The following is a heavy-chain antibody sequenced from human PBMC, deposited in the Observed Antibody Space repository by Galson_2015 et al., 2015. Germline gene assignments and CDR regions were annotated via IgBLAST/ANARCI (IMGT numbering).Heavy chain of an antibody. CDR3: ARGYYDSSGYYQIFDY. J-gene: IGHJ4*02. D-gene: IGHD3-22*01. CDR2: ISYDGSNK. CDR1: GFTFSSYA. V-gene: IGHV3-30-3*01. Sequence: SLRLSCAASGFTFSSYAMHWVRQAPGKGLEWVAVISYDGSNKCYADSVKGRFTISRDNSKNTLYLQMNSLRAEDTAVYYCARGYYDSSGYYQIFDYWGQGTLVTVSS.